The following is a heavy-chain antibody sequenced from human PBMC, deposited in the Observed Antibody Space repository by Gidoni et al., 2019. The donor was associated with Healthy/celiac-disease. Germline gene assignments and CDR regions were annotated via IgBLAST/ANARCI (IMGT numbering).Heavy chain of an antibody. CDR3: ARGKARRRYYYYYMDV. Sequence: QVQLQQWGAGLLKPSETLSLTCAVYGGSFSGYYWRWIRQPPGKGLEWIGEINHSGSTNYNPSLKSRVTISVDTSKNQFSLKLSSVTAADTAVYYCARGKARRRYYYYYMDVWGKGTTVTVSS. D-gene: IGHD6-6*01. V-gene: IGHV4-34*01. CDR1: GGSFSGYY. J-gene: IGHJ6*03. CDR2: INHSGST.